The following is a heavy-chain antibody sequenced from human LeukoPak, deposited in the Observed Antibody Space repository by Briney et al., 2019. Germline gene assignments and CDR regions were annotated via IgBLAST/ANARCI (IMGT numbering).Heavy chain of an antibody. CDR2: INEDGSEK. CDR1: GFTFSSFC. Sequence: GGSLRLSCTVSGFTFSSFCVSWVRQAPGKGLEWVADINEDGSEKYYADSVEGRFSISRDNARNSLYLQMNRLRAEDTAVYYCTGDTYYTDYWGQGTLVTVSS. CDR3: TGDTYYTDY. V-gene: IGHV3-7*01. J-gene: IGHJ4*02.